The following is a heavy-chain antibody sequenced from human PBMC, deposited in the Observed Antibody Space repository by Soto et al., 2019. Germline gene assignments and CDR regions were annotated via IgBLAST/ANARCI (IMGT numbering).Heavy chain of an antibody. Sequence: QVQLQQWGAGLLKPSETLSLTCAVYGGSFSGYQWSWIRQTPGKGLEWIGEINDSGNINYNPSLKSRVTILIDTPTKHISLKLSSVTAADTAVYYCARGLILWFGELSRRGGYYYYMDVWGKGTTVTVSS. J-gene: IGHJ6*03. CDR3: ARGLILWFGELSRRGGYYYYMDV. D-gene: IGHD3-10*01. CDR2: INDSGNI. V-gene: IGHV4-34*01. CDR1: GGSFSGYQ.